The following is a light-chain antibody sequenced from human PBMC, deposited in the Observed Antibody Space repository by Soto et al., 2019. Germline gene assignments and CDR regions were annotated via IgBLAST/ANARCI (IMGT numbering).Light chain of an antibody. J-gene: IGKJ1*01. CDR2: KAS. CDR1: QSISSW. Sequence: DIQMTQSPSTLSASVGDRVTITCRASQSISSWLAWYQQKPGKAPKLLIYKASTLKSGVPSRFSGSGSGTKFTLTISSLQPDDFATYYCQHYNSYSEAFGQGTKVDIK. V-gene: IGKV1-5*03. CDR3: QHYNSYSEA.